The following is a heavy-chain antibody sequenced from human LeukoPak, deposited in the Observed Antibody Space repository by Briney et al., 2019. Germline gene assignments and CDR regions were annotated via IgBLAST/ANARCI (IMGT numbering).Heavy chain of an antibody. D-gene: IGHD3-10*01. V-gene: IGHV3-43*02. Sequence: GGSLRLSCAASGFIFDDYSMHWVRQAPGKGLEGVSLITDDGGRTYYADSVKGRFTISRDNSKNSLSLQMNSLKTEDTALYYCAKASFYYGSGADLDYWGQGTLVTVSS. CDR1: GFIFDDYS. CDR3: AKASFYYGSGADLDY. J-gene: IGHJ4*02. CDR2: ITDDGGRT.